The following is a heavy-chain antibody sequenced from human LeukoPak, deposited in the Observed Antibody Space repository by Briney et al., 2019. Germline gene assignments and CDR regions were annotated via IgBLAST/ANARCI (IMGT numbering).Heavy chain of an antibody. Sequence: GGSLRLSCAASGFTFSSYAMTWVRQAPGKGLEWVSAISDSGGSTYYADSVKGRFTISRDNSKNTLYLQMNSLRAEDTVVYYCAKDHNYGSGSSNYWGQGTLVTVSS. CDR2: ISDSGGST. V-gene: IGHV3-23*01. CDR3: AKDHNYGSGSSNY. D-gene: IGHD3-10*01. J-gene: IGHJ4*02. CDR1: GFTFSSYA.